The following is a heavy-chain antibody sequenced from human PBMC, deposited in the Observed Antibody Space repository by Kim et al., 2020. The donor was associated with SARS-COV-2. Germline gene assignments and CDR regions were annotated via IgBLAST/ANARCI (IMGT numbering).Heavy chain of an antibody. D-gene: IGHD3-10*01. CDR1: GGTFSSYA. V-gene: IGHV1-69*13. Sequence: SVKVSCKASGGTFSSYAISWVRQAPGQGLEWMGGIIPIFGTANYAQKFQGRVTITADESTSTAYMELSSLRSEDTAVYYCARASYGWFGESLSYYYYGMDVWVQGTTVTVSS. J-gene: IGHJ6*02. CDR2: IIPIFGTA. CDR3: ARASYGWFGESLSYYYYGMDV.